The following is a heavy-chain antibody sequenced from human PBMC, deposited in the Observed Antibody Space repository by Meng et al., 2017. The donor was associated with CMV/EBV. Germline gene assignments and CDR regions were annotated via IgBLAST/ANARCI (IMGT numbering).Heavy chain of an antibody. CDR1: GFTFTSSA. CDR2: IVVGSGNT. D-gene: IGHD2-2*02. V-gene: IGHV1-58*01. Sequence: SVKVSCKASGFTFTSSAVQWVRQARGQRLEWIGWIVVGSGNTNYAQKFQERVTITRDMSTSTAYMELNSLRAEDTAVYYCARDGVPAAIYYYYGMDVWGQGTTFPLSS. CDR3: ARDGVPAAIYYYYGMDV. J-gene: IGHJ6*02.